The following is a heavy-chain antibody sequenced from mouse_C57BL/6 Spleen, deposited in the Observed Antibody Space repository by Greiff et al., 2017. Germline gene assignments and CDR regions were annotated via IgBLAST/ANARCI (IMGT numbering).Heavy chain of an antibody. CDR1: GFTFSSYA. CDR3: ARDYGSSGDFDY. CDR2: ISDGGSYT. J-gene: IGHJ2*01. V-gene: IGHV5-4*01. Sequence: EVQGVESGGGLVKPGGSLKLSCAASGFTFSSYAMSWVRQTPEKRLAWVATISDGGSYTYYPDNVKGRFTISRDNAKNNLYLQMSHLKSEDTAMYYCARDYGSSGDFDYWGQGTTLTVSS. D-gene: IGHD1-1*01.